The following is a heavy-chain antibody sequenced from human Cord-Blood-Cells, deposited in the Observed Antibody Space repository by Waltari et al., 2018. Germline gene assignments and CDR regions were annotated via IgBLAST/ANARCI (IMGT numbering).Heavy chain of an antibody. J-gene: IGHJ3*02. D-gene: IGHD5-18*01. Sequence: QVQLVQSGAEVKKPGSSVKVSCKASGGTFSSYASSWVRQAPGQGLEWMGGIIPIFGTANYAQKFQGRVTITADESTSTAYMELSSLRSEDTAVYYCARGKSGYSYGAFDIWGQGTMVTVSS. CDR3: ARGKSGYSYGAFDI. V-gene: IGHV1-69*12. CDR2: IIPIFGTA. CDR1: GGTFSSYA.